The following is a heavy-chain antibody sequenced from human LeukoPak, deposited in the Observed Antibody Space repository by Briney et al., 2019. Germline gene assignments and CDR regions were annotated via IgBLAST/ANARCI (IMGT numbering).Heavy chain of an antibody. CDR3: AVGCSGGSCYSGAFDI. D-gene: IGHD2-15*01. V-gene: IGHV7-4-1*01. CDR1: GYTFTSYA. Sequence: ASVNVSCKASGYTFTSYAMNWVRQAPGQGLEWMGWINTNTGNPTYAQGFTGRFVFSLDTSVSTAYLQICSLKAEDTAVYYCAVGCSGGSCYSGAFDIWGQGTMVTVSS. CDR2: INTNTGNP. J-gene: IGHJ3*02.